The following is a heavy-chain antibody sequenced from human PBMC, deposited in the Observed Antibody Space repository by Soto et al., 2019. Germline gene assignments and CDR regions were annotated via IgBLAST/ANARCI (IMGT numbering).Heavy chain of an antibody. D-gene: IGHD1-1*01. CDR3: ARDWKDIRHINCFDP. CDR2: ISGYDGRT. CDR1: GYTFINYG. V-gene: IGHV1-18*01. Sequence: QLVQSGVEVKKPGASVRVSCKASGYTFINYGISWVRQAPGQGLEWMGWISGYDGRTNYAQRFQGRVTMTTDTTTNTAHRVVTSLTSYDTAVYYFARDWKDIRHINCFDPWGQGTVVTVSS. J-gene: IGHJ5*02.